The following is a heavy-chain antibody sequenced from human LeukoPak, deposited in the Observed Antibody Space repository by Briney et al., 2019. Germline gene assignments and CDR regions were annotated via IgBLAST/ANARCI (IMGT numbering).Heavy chain of an antibody. D-gene: IGHD3-10*01. CDR1: GYTFTSYG. V-gene: IGHV5-51*01. CDR3: ARHVASRQWFGELSKGASAFDI. CDR2: IYPGDSDT. J-gene: IGHJ3*02. Sequence: GASVKVSCKASGYTFTSYGISWVRQMPGKGLEWMGIIYPGDSDTRYSPSFQGQVTISADKSISTAYLQWSSLKASDTAMYYCARHVASRQWFGELSKGASAFDIWGQGTMVTVSS.